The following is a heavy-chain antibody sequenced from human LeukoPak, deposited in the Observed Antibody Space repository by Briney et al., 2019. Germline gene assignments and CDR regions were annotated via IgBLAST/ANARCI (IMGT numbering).Heavy chain of an antibody. CDR2: ISNGNTA. CDR3: ARVVPPYDNGHGPLGS. Sequence: GGSLRLSCAASGFSFSSYYLSWVRQAPGKGLQWVSVISNGNTAYYGDSLRGRCTVSRDNSRNVLFLQMDNLRAEDTAVYFCARVVPPYDNGHGPLGSWGRGTLVTVSS. V-gene: IGHV3-53*01. CDR1: GFSFSSYY. D-gene: IGHD3-10*01. J-gene: IGHJ5*02.